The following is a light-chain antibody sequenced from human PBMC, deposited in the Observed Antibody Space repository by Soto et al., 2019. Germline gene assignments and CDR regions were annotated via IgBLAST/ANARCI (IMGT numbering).Light chain of an antibody. CDR2: NDN. CDR3: AAWDDSLNAWV. CDR1: RSNIGSYT. J-gene: IGLJ3*02. V-gene: IGLV1-44*01. Sequence: QSVLTQPPSASETPGQRVTISCSGSRSNIGSYTVNWYQQLPVTAPRLLIYNDNHRPSGDPDRFSGSKSATSASLAINGLQSEDEAGYYCAAWDDSLNAWVFGGGTKLTVL.